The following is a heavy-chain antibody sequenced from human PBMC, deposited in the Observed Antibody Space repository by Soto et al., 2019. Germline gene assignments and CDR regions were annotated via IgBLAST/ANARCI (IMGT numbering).Heavy chain of an antibody. CDR3: ASGYYCDSSGYPIPIPAGVFYY. V-gene: IGHV3-48*02. J-gene: IGHJ4*02. D-gene: IGHD3-22*01. CDR1: GFTFSSYS. CDR2: ISSSSRTI. Sequence: EVQLVESGGGLVQPGGSLRLSCAASGFTFSSYSMNWVRQAPGKGLEWVSYISSSSRTIYYADSVKGRFTISRDNAKNSLYLHMNSLRDEDTAVYYCASGYYCDSSGYPIPIPAGVFYYWGQGTLVTVSS.